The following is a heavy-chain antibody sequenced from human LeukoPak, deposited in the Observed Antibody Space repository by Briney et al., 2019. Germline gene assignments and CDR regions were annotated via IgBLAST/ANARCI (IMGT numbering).Heavy chain of an antibody. D-gene: IGHD6-13*01. CDR1: GGSISSYY. J-gene: IGHJ3*02. CDR2: IYYSGST. CDR3: ARAGGGSSWSMGAFDI. Sequence: SETLSLTCTVSGGSISSYYWSWIRQPPGKGLEWIGYIYYSGSTNYNPSLKSRVTISVDRSKNQFSLKLSSVTAADTAVYYCARAGGGSSWSMGAFDIWGQGTMVTVSS. V-gene: IGHV4-59*12.